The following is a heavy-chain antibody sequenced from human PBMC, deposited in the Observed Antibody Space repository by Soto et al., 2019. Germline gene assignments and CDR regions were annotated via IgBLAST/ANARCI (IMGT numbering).Heavy chain of an antibody. CDR1: GYTFIDYY. CDR3: ARLDPRRYFDY. V-gene: IGHV1-2*02. Sequence: ASVKVSCKASGYTFIDYYMHWVRQAPGQGFEWLGRISPKSGATNYAQKFQGRVTMTWDTSLNTAYMELSSLISADTAVYYCARLDPRRYFDYWGQGSLVTVSS. J-gene: IGHJ4*02. CDR2: ISPKSGAT.